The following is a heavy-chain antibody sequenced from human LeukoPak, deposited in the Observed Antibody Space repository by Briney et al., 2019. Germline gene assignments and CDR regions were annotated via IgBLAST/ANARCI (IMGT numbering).Heavy chain of an antibody. CDR1: GFTFSDYY. CDR2: ISSSGTI. V-gene: IGHV3-69-1*02. D-gene: IGHD3-22*01. J-gene: IGHJ4*02. CDR3: ARDPHVTMIVVVIPDY. Sequence: GGSLRLSCAASGFTFSDYYMNWVRQAPGKGREWVSSISSSGTIYYADSVKGRFTIARDKAKNSLYLQMNSLRAEDTAVYYCARDPHVTMIVVVIPDYWGQGTLVTVSS.